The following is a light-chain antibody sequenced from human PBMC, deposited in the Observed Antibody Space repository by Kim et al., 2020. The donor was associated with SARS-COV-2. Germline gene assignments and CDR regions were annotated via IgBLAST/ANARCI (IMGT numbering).Light chain of an antibody. CDR1: LRVIGT. Sequence: VCPGERAPPSRGASLRVIGTTSWYQQKPGQAPRLLIYGVSTRATGIPARCRGGGSVREFTLTICSLRSVDIVVYYCQRSNICGLTFGQGSK. CDR2: GVS. CDR3: QRSNICGLT. V-gene: IGKV3-15*01. J-gene: IGKJ1*01.